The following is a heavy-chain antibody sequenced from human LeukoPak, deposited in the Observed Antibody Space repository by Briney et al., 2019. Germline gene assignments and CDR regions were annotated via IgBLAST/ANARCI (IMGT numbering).Heavy chain of an antibody. Sequence: GASVKVSCKSSGYTFTNYGIRWVRQAPGQGLEWMGWISAHNNNTNYAQKFQGRVSMATDTSTSTAYMELRSLRSDDTAVYYCAREGIPDAFDIWGQGTMVTVSS. CDR3: AREGIPDAFDI. D-gene: IGHD2-21*01. J-gene: IGHJ3*02. CDR2: ISAHNNNT. CDR1: GYTFTNYG. V-gene: IGHV1-18*04.